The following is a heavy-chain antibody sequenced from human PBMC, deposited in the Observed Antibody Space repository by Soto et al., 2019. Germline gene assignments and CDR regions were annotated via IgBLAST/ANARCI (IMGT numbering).Heavy chain of an antibody. Sequence: GGSLRLSCAASGFTFDDFAMCWVRQVPGKGLEWISLVNWGGDTTFYAESVKGRFIISRDNSKNSVYLQMNSLSSEDSAVYYCAKGATVTTHYQYYGMDVWGQGTTVTVSS. J-gene: IGHJ6*02. D-gene: IGHD4-17*01. CDR3: AKGATVTTHYQYYGMDV. CDR1: GFTFDDFA. CDR2: VNWGGDTT. V-gene: IGHV3-43D*04.